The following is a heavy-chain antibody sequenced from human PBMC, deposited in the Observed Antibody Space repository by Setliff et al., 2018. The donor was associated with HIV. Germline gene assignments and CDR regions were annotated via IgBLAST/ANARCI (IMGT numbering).Heavy chain of an antibody. J-gene: IGHJ6*03. V-gene: IGHV4-34*01. D-gene: IGHD5-12*01. CDR1: GGSFSGHY. Sequence: SETLSLTCAVYGGSFSGHYWSWIRQPPGKGLEWIGEINRNGNTNYNPSLKSRVTISVDTSKNQFSLKLSSVTAADTAVYYCARHGAYEAYYDYMDVWGKGTTVTVSS. CDR2: INRNGNT. CDR3: ARHGAYEAYYDYMDV.